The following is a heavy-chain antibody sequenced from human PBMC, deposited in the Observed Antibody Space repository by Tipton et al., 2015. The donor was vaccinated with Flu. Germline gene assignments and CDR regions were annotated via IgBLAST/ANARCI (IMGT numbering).Heavy chain of an antibody. CDR3: ARRDYSNYVSEPKNWFDS. V-gene: IGHV4-61*02. CDR1: GVPIRTGGYY. J-gene: IGHJ5*01. D-gene: IGHD4-11*01. CDR2: IHASGST. Sequence: TLSLTCTVSGVPIRTGGYYWSWIRQPAGKGLEWIGRIHASGSTKYNPSFESRVTISADTSKNQFSLTLTSVTAADTAVYYCARRDYSNYVSEPKNWFDSWGLGTLVTVSS.